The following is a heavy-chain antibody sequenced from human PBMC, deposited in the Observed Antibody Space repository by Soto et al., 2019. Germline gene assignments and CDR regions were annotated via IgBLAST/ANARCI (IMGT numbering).Heavy chain of an antibody. Sequence: ASVKVSCKASGYTFTSYDINWVRQATGQGLEWMGWMNPNSGNTGYAQKFQGRVTMTRNTSISTAYMELSSLRSEDTVVYYCALPMVRGIRYYYGMDVWGQGTTVTVSS. CDR2: MNPNSGNT. J-gene: IGHJ6*02. D-gene: IGHD3-10*01. CDR3: ALPMVRGIRYYYGMDV. V-gene: IGHV1-8*01. CDR1: GYTFTSYD.